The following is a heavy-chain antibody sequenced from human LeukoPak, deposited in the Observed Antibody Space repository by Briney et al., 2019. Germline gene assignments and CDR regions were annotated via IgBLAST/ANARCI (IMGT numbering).Heavy chain of an antibody. CDR1: GFTFSSYA. CDR2: ISGSGGST. CDR3: AKYYSSSWIYYFDY. V-gene: IGHV3-23*01. D-gene: IGHD6-13*01. J-gene: IGHJ4*02. Sequence: GGSLRLSCAASGFTFSSYAMSWVRHAPGKGLEWVSAISGSGGSTYYADSVKGRFTISRDNSKNTLYLQMNSLRAEDTAVYYCAKYYSSSWIYYFDYWGQGTLVTVSS.